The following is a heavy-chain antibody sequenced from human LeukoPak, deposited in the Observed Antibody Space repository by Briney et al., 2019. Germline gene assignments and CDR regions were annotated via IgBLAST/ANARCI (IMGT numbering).Heavy chain of an antibody. CDR3: ATPLAYGNSYYYYGMDV. CDR2: FDPKDGET. D-gene: IGHD4-23*01. V-gene: IGHV1-24*01. J-gene: IGHJ6*02. Sequence: ASVKVSCKVSGYTLTELSMHWVRQAPGKGLEWMGGFDPKDGETIYAQKFQGRVTMTEDTSTDTAYMELSSLRSEDTAVYYCATPLAYGNSYYYYGMDVWGQGTTVTVSS. CDR1: GYTLTELS.